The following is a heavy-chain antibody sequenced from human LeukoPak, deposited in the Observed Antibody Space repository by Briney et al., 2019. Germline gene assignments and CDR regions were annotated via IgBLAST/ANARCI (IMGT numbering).Heavy chain of an antibody. CDR2: IYYSGST. D-gene: IGHD2-2*01. Sequence: SETLPLTCTVSGGSISSSSYYWGWIRQPPGKGLEWIGSIYYSGSTYYNPSLKSRVTISVDTSKNQFSLKLSSVTAADTAVYYCARVYCSSTSCYVDYWGQGTLVTVSS. J-gene: IGHJ4*02. CDR3: ARVYCSSTSCYVDY. CDR1: GGSISSSSYY. V-gene: IGHV4-39*07.